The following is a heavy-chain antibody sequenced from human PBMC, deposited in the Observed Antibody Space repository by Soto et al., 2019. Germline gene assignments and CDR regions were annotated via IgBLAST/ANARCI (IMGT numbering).Heavy chain of an antibody. V-gene: IGHV4-59*01. J-gene: IGHJ4*02. CDR1: GGSISSYY. D-gene: IGHD2-2*01. Sequence: SETLSLTCTVSGGSISSYYWSWIRQSPGKGLEWIGYIYYSGSTNYNPSLKSRVTISVDTSKNQFSLELSSVTAADTAVYYCASYCTSTSCPFDYWGQGILVTVS. CDR2: IYYSGST. CDR3: ASYCTSTSCPFDY.